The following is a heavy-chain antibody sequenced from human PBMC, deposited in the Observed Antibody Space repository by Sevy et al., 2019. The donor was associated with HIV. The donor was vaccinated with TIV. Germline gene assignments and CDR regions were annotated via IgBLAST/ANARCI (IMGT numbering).Heavy chain of an antibody. V-gene: IGHV3-23*01. CDR3: ATKSPYYYGAGRGYYYGMDV. CDR2: ISGSGGST. CDR1: GFTFSSYA. D-gene: IGHD3-10*01. Sequence: GGSLRLSCAASGFTFSSYAMSWVRQAPGKGLEWVSAISGSGGSTYYADSVKGRFTISRDNSKNTLYLQMNSLRAEDMAVYYCATKSPYYYGAGRGYYYGMDVWGQGTTVTVSS. J-gene: IGHJ6*02.